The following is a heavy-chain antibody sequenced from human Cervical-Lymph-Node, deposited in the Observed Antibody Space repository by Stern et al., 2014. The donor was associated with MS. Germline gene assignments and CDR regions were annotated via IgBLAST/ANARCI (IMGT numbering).Heavy chain of an antibody. CDR3: ARDSWYGGGSDP. CDR1: GSTVSSFW. V-gene: IGHV3-7*01. D-gene: IGHD6-13*01. Sequence: VQLVESGGGLVQPGGSLRLSCAASGSTVSSFWMSWVRQAPGKWLEWVANIKEDGTEKFYVDSVKGRFTISRDNSKNTLYLQMNNLRAEDTAVYYCARDSWYGGGSDPWGQGTLVTVPS. CDR2: IKEDGTEK. J-gene: IGHJ5*02.